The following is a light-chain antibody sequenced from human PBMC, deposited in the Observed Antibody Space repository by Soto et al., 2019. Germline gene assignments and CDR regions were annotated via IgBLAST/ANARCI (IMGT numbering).Light chain of an antibody. V-gene: IGLV1-40*01. CDR1: TSNFGAGYD. J-gene: IGLJ2*01. CDR3: QSYDSSLSGSV. CDR2: GNS. Sequence: QAVVTQPPSVLGPPGKGLPFSATGTTSNFGAGYDVHWYQQLPGTAPKLLIYGNSNRPSGVPDRFSGSKSGTSASLAITGLQAEDEADYYCQSYDSSLSGSVFGGGTKLTVL.